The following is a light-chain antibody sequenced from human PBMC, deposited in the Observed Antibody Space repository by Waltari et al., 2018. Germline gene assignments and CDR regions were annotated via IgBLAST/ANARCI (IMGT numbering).Light chain of an antibody. V-gene: IGLV1-51*01. CDR2: DNN. CDR3: GTWDSSLSAGV. CDR1: RFNIGNNY. Sequence: QSVLTQPPSVSAAPGQKVTISCSGGRFNIGNNYVSWYQQLPGTAPKLLLYDNNRRPSGTPDRFSGSKSGTSATLCITRLQTGDEADYYCGTWDSSLSAGVFGGGTKLTVL. J-gene: IGLJ2*01.